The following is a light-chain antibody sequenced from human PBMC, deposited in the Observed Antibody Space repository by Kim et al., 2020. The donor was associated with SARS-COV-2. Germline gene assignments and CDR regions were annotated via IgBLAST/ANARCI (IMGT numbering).Light chain of an antibody. CDR1: SANIGNNA. J-gene: IGLJ3*02. CDR3: AACDDRLNGWV. CDR2: NVD. Sequence: QDVTIPCSGSSANIGNNAINWYQQLPGNAPNHLIPNVDLLPSGVSDRFSGSKSGTSASLAISGLQSEDEADYYCAACDDRLNGWVFGGGTQLTVL. V-gene: IGLV1-36*01.